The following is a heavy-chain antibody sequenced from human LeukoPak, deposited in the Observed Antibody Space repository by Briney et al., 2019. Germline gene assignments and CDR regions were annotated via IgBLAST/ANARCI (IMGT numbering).Heavy chain of an antibody. CDR3: ARGWYQLLWNFQH. V-gene: IGHV3-30-3*01. CDR1: GFTFSSYA. D-gene: IGHD2-2*01. Sequence: GRSLRLSCAASGFTFSSYAMHWVRQAPGKGLEWVAVISYDGSNKYYADSVKGRFTISRDNSKNTLYLQMNSLRAEDTAVYYCARGWYQLLWNFQHWGQGTLVTVSS. J-gene: IGHJ1*01. CDR2: ISYDGSNK.